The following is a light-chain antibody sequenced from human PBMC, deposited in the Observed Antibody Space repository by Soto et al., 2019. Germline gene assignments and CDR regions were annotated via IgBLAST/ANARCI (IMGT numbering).Light chain of an antibody. CDR1: SSDVGGYNY. CDR2: EVS. V-gene: IGLV2-14*01. CDR3: SSYTSSSTPCV. J-gene: IGLJ1*01. Sequence: QSVLTQPASVSGSPGQSITISFTGTSSDVGGYNYVSWYQQHPGKAPKLMIYEVSNRPSGVSNRFSGSKPGNTASLTISGLQAEDEADYYCSSYTSSSTPCVFGTGTKVTVL.